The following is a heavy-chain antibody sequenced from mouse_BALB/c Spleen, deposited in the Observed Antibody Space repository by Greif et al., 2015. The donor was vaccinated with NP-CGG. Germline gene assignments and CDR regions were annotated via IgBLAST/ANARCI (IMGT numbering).Heavy chain of an antibody. CDR2: ISNGGGST. D-gene: IGHD2-4*01. V-gene: IGHV5-12-2*01. CDR1: GFTFSSYT. J-gene: IGHJ4*01. CDR3: ARYDYAYAMDY. Sequence: EVQLVESGGGLVQPGGSLKLSCAASGFTFSSYTMSWVRQTPEKRLEWVAYISNGGGSTYYPDTVKGRFTISRDNAKNTLYLQMSSLKSEDTAMYYCARYDYAYAMDYWGQGTSVTVSS.